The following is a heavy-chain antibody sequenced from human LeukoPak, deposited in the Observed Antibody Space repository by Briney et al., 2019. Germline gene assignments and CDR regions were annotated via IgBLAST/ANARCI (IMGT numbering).Heavy chain of an antibody. Sequence: SVKVSCKASGGTFSSYAISWVRQAPGQGLEWMGGIIPIFGTANYAQKFQGRVTITADESTSTAYMELSSLRSEDTAVYYYARKYYDYVWGSYRPYNWFDPWGQGTLVTVSS. CDR3: ARKYYDYVWGSYRPYNWFDP. CDR2: IIPIFGTA. V-gene: IGHV1-69*13. D-gene: IGHD3-16*02. J-gene: IGHJ5*02. CDR1: GGTFSSYA.